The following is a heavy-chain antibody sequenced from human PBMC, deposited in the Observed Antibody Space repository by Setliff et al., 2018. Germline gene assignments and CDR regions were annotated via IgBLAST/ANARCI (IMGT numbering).Heavy chain of an antibody. CDR3: ASRRYYDVTGYYAIL. J-gene: IGHJ4*02. CDR1: GFTFTSYA. V-gene: IGHV3-48*04. Sequence: GGSLRLSCAASGFTFTSYAMNWVRQAPGKGLEWVSGINWSSASVGYADSVKGRFTISRDNAKSSLYLQMNSLRAEDTAVYYCASRRYYDVTGYYAILWGQGTPVTVSS. CDR2: INWSSASV. D-gene: IGHD3-22*01.